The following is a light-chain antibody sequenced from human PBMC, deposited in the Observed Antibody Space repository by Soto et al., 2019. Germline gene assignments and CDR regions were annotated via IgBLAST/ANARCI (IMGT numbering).Light chain of an antibody. CDR1: QDVSNY. CDR3: QQYSNLIT. CDR2: DAS. V-gene: IGKV1-33*01. Sequence: DIQMTQSPSSLSASVGDRVTITCQASQDVSNYLNWYQQKLGNAPKLLIYDASNLETGVPSRFSGSGSGTYFTFTISSLQPEDFATYYCQQYSNLITFGQGTRLEIK. J-gene: IGKJ5*01.